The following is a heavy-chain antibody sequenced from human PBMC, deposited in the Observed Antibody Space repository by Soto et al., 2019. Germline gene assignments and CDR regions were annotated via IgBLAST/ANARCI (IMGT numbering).Heavy chain of an antibody. D-gene: IGHD1-26*01. CDR3: TSSASPDAY. CDR1: GFDFNSYS. Sequence: VQLVESGGGLVQPGGSLRLSCVASGFDFNSYSMNWVRQAPGKGLEWISYINSGSTSVFYADSVKGRFTISRDNAKNSLYLQMNSLRAEDTAVYYCTSSASPDAYWGQGTLVTVSS. CDR2: INSGSTSV. J-gene: IGHJ4*02. V-gene: IGHV3-48*01.